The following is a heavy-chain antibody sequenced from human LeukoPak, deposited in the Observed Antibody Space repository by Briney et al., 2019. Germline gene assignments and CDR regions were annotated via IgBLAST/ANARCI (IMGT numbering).Heavy chain of an antibody. Sequence: GGSLRLSCAASGFTFSSYGMHWVRQAPGKGLEWVAVISYDGSNKYYADSVKGRFTISRDNSKNTLYLQMNSLRAEDTAVYYCARALGYCSSTSCSSRGGFDYWGQGTLVTVSS. D-gene: IGHD2-2*01. CDR2: ISYDGSNK. V-gene: IGHV3-30*03. CDR3: ARALGYCSSTSCSSRGGFDY. J-gene: IGHJ4*02. CDR1: GFTFSSYG.